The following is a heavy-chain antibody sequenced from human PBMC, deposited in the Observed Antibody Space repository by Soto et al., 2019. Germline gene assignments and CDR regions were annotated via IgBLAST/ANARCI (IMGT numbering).Heavy chain of an antibody. CDR2: ISPYSGSR. Sequence: QVQLVQSGGEVKRPGASVKVSCKASGYDFERFPISWVRQARGQGLEWMGLISPYSGSRYYAEKLQGRVTMHTDTSTSTASREVRSLTSDDTAVYFCAREQYEFGDLYDVDYWGQGTLVTVSS. CDR1: GYDFERFP. V-gene: IGHV1-18*04. D-gene: IGHD4-17*01. CDR3: AREQYEFGDLYDVDY. J-gene: IGHJ4*02.